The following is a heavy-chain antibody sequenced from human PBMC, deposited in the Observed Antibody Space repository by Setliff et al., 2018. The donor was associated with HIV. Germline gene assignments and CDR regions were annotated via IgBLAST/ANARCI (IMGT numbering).Heavy chain of an antibody. J-gene: IGHJ3*02. CDR3: ARLSDDRYYYDSSGYRGFDI. D-gene: IGHD3-22*01. CDR2: IYYSGST. V-gene: IGHV4-39*01. Sequence: SETLSLTCIVSGGSINSSSYYWAWIRQPPGKGLEWIGSIYYSGSTYYNSSLKSRGTISVDTSKNQFSLKLSSVTAADTAVYCCARLSDDRYYYDSSGYRGFDIWGQGTMVTVS. CDR1: GGSINSSSYY.